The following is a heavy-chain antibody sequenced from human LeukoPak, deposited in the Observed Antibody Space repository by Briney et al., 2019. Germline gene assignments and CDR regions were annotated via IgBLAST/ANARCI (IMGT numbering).Heavy chain of an antibody. CDR3: ARDMNGLT. CDR1: GFPFNSYA. Sequence: AGGSLRLSCAASGFPFNSYAMSWVRQAPGKGLEWVSAIVGDTVTVYTDSVKGRFTISRDNSKNTLYLHMSSLRVEDTAVYYCARDMNGLTWGQGTLVTVSS. D-gene: IGHD1-1*01. CDR2: IVGDTVT. V-gene: IGHV3-23*01. J-gene: IGHJ5*02.